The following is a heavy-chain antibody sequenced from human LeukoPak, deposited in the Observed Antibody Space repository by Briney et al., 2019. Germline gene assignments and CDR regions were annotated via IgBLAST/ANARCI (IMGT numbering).Heavy chain of an antibody. CDR1: GVSISSNSQY. V-gene: IGHV4-39*02. Sequence: ASETLSLTCTVSGVSISSNSQYWAWIRQPPGKGLEWLGTISYSGSTYYNPSLKSRVTISVDTSTNHFSLKLSSVTAADTAVYYCARRYYESSGRSHFFDYWGQGTLVTVSS. CDR3: ARRYYESSGRSHFFDY. D-gene: IGHD3-22*01. CDR2: ISYSGST. J-gene: IGHJ4*02.